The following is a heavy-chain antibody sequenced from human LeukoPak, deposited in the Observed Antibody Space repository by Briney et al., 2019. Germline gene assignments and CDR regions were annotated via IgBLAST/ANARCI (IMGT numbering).Heavy chain of an antibody. CDR3: AYLRAAADSVNYYYFGMDV. CDR1: GATFSSYA. Sequence: SVTLSCKSSGATFSSYAISWVWLGHRQGLGRVGRIIPNLGIANYAQKFQGRVTITADKSASTAYMELSSLRSEDTAVYYCAYLRAAADSVNYYYFGMDVWGQGTTVTVS. J-gene: IGHJ6*02. D-gene: IGHD6-13*01. V-gene: IGHV1-69*04. CDR2: IIPNLGIA.